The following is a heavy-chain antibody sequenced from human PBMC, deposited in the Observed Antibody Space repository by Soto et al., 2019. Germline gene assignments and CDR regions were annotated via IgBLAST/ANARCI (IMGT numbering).Heavy chain of an antibody. Sequence: GGSLRLSCAASGFTFDDYALHWVRQAPGKGLEWVSGISWNSGTIGYADSVKGRFTISRDNAKNSLYLQMNSLRVEDTALYYCAKGEGYYYYYGLDVWGQGTTVTVSS. CDR2: ISWNSGTI. V-gene: IGHV3-9*01. CDR1: GFTFDDYA. CDR3: AKGEGYYYYYGLDV. J-gene: IGHJ6*02. D-gene: IGHD1-26*01.